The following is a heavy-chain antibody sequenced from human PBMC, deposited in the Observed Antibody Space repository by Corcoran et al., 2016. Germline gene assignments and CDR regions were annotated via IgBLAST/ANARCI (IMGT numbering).Heavy chain of an antibody. V-gene: IGHV4-39*07. D-gene: IGHD6-19*01. J-gene: IGHJ4*02. CDR2: IYYSGST. Sequence: QLQLQESGPGLVKPSETLSLTCTVSGGSISSSSYYWGWIRQPPGKGLEWIGSIYYSGSTYYNPSLKSRVTISVDTSKNQFSLKLSSVTAADTAVYYCVRLDSIAVAADWGQGTLVTVSS. CDR3: VRLDSIAVAAD. CDR1: GGSISSSSYY.